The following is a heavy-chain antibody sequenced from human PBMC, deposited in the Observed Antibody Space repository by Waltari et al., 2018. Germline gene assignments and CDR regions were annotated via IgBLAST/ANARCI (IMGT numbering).Heavy chain of an antibody. J-gene: IGHJ6*01. D-gene: IGHD6-13*01. V-gene: IGHV4-38-2*01. CDR3: ARVSSSWYLGDYFYYGVDV. CDR2: WYRSGST. Sequence: VHLQESGPGLVKPSETLSLTCGVSDYSIRSGYFWGWIRQPPGKGLEWIGSWYRSGSTYYNPSRQSRVTRAADTSKNQFSLNLTSVTAADTAVYYCARVSSSWYLGDYFYYGVDVWGQGATVTVSS. CDR1: DYSIRSGYF.